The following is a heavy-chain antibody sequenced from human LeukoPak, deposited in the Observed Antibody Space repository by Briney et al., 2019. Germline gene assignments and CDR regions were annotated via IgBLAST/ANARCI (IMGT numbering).Heavy chain of an antibody. CDR2: IFYSGRT. CDR3: ARLDNSGYYFIDY. D-gene: IGHD3-22*01. Sequence: SETLSLTCSVSGGSISSSRVHWGWIRQPPGKGLEWIGIIFYSGRTFYNSSLSSRVTISVDTSKSQFSLRLSSVTAADTATYYCARLDNSGYYFIDYWGQGSLVIVSS. CDR1: GGSISSSRVH. J-gene: IGHJ4*02. V-gene: IGHV4-39*01.